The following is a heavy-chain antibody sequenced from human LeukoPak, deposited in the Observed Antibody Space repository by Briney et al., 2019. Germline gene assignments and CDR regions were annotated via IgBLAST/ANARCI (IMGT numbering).Heavy chain of an antibody. V-gene: IGHV3-48*04. CDR1: GFTFCSDS. D-gene: IGHD5-18*01. CDR3: ARDSAAMVFSFDY. J-gene: IGHJ4*02. Sequence: GGSLRLSCAASGFTFCSDSMNWVRPAPGKGREWVSYISSSRSTIYYAVSVKGRFTISRDNAKNSLYLQMNSLRAEDTAVYYCARDSAAMVFSFDYWGQGTLVTVSS. CDR2: ISSSRSTI.